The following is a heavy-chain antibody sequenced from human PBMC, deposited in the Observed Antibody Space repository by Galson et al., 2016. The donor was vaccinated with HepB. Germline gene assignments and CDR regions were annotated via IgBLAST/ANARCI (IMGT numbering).Heavy chain of an antibody. D-gene: IGHD4-11*01. J-gene: IGHJ4*02. Sequence: SLRLSCAASGFIVSSYGMNWVRQAPGKGLEWVAVISYDGSKKYYADSAKGRFTISRDNAMNSMYLQMNSLRAEDTAVYFCGNDPQHYRAVDYWGQGTLVTVSS. CDR3: GNDPQHYRAVDY. V-gene: IGHV3-30*18. CDR1: GFIVSSYG. CDR2: ISYDGSKK.